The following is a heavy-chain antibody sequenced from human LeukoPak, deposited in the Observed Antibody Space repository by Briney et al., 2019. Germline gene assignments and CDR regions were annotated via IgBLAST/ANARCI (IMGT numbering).Heavy chain of an antibody. Sequence: PGGSLRLSCAASGFAFSNYAMSWVRQAPGKGLEWVSAITTGGGSTFYADSVKGRFTISRDNSKNTLYLQMNSLRAEDTAVYYCAKGKIAAAGTFYWGQGTLVTVSS. D-gene: IGHD6-13*01. CDR1: GFAFSNYA. CDR3: AKGKIAAAGTFY. J-gene: IGHJ4*02. CDR2: ITTGGGST. V-gene: IGHV3-23*01.